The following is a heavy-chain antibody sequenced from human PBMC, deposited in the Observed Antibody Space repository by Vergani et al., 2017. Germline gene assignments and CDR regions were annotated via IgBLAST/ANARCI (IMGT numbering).Heavy chain of an antibody. J-gene: IGHJ6*02. V-gene: IGHV4-59*01. CDR1: GGSISSYY. Sequence: QVQLQESGPGLVKPSETLSLTCTVPGGSISSYYWSWIRQPPGKGLEWIGYIYYSGSTHYNPSLKSRFTISVDTSKNQFSLKLSSLTAADTAVYYLARDLSYGSALEDYYFYGMDVWGQGTTVTVSS. CDR3: ARDLSYGSALEDYYFYGMDV. D-gene: IGHD3-10*01. CDR2: IYYSGST.